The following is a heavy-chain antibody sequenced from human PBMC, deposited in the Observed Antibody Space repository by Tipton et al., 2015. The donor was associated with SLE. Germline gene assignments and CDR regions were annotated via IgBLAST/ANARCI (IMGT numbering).Heavy chain of an antibody. CDR2: IYYDGST. CDR3: ARSRDKATDSFDV. D-gene: IGHD5-24*01. CDR1: GGSISSTGYY. V-gene: IGHV4-39*07. Sequence: TLSLTCTVSGGSISSTGYYWGWIRQPPGKGLEWIGNIYYDGSTYFNPSLKSRFTISVDTSKNQFSLKLSSVTASDTALYFCARSRDKATDSFDVWGQGTMVTVSS. J-gene: IGHJ3*01.